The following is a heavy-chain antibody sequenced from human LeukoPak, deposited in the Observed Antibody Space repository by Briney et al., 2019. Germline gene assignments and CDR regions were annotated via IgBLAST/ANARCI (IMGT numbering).Heavy chain of an antibody. J-gene: IGHJ4*02. CDR2: MLYDGNNR. V-gene: IGHV3-33*01. D-gene: IGHD4-17*01. Sequence: GGSLRLSCAASGFTFSNFGMHWVRQAPRKGLEWVAVMLYDGNNRYYADSVKGRFTVYRDNSKNTLYLQMNSLRAEDTAVYYCARAYGDYVMYYFDYWGQGTLVTVSS. CDR1: GFTFSNFG. CDR3: ARAYGDYVMYYFDY.